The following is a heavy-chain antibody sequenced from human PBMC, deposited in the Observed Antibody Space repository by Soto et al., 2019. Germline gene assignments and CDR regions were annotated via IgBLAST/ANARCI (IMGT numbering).Heavy chain of an antibody. Sequence: GGSLRLSCAASGFTFINYAMHWVRQAPGKGLEWVAVISYDGSNKYYADSVKGRFTISRDNSKNTMYLQMNSLSAEDTAVYHCARDQVKGTMTILWGQGTMVTVSS. V-gene: IGHV3-30-3*01. J-gene: IGHJ4*02. CDR1: GFTFINYA. CDR3: ARDQVKGTMTIL. CDR2: ISYDGSNK. D-gene: IGHD4-17*01.